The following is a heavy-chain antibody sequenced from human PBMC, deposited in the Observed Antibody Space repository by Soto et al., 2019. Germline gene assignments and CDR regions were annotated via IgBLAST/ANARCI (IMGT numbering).Heavy chain of an antibody. CDR3: VRTYSDSYGWFDP. CDR2: IYYSVST. Sequence: SETLSLTCAVSGGSINSGDYYWSWIRQSPGKGLEWIGYIYYSVSTYYNPSLKSRITISADTSKNQFSLKLSSVTAADTAVYYCVRTYSDSYGWFDPWGQGTLVTVSS. V-gene: IGHV4-30-4*01. CDR1: GGSINSGDYY. J-gene: IGHJ5*02. D-gene: IGHD5-18*01.